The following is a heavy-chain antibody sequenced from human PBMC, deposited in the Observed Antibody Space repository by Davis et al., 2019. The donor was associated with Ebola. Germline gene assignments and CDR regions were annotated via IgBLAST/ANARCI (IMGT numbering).Heavy chain of an antibody. V-gene: IGHV3-23*01. D-gene: IGHD3-10*01. J-gene: IGHJ4*02. CDR3: AKHLWHYGSGSSFSDLDS. CDR2: ISGNGVST. CDR1: GFSFSNYA. Sequence: PGGSLRLSCEASGFSFSNYAMSWVRQSPGKGLEWVSGISGNGVSTYYADSVKGRFTISRDNSKNTLYLQMNGLRGEDTAVYYSAKHLWHYGSGSSFSDLDSWGQGTLVTVSS.